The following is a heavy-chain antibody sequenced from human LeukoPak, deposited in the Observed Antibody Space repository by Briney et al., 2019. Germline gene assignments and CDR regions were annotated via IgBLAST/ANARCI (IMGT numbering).Heavy chain of an antibody. CDR1: GFHFTSFA. V-gene: IGHV3-30-3*01. Sequence: HPGGSLRLSCAASGFHFTSFAMHWVRQAQGKGLEWVAVISLDGSNEYYADSVKGRFTISRDNSKNTLYLQMNSLRTEDTAVYYCARDWCSNTNCRSRYFDYWGQGILVTVSS. D-gene: IGHD2-2*01. CDR2: ISLDGSNE. J-gene: IGHJ4*02. CDR3: ARDWCSNTNCRSRYFDY.